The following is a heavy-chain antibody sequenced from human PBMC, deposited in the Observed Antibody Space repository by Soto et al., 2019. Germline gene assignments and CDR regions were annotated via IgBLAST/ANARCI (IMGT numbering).Heavy chain of an antibody. CDR2: ISAYNGNT. D-gene: IGHD3-22*01. V-gene: IGHV1-18*01. CDR1: GYTFTSYG. CDR3: ARVGYYDSSGYLFDY. Sequence: GASVKVSCKAPGYTFTSYGISWVRQAPGQGLEWMGWISAYNGNTNYAQKLQGRVTMTTDTSTSTAYMELRSLRSDDTAVYYCARVGYYDSSGYLFDYWGQGTLVTVSS. J-gene: IGHJ4*02.